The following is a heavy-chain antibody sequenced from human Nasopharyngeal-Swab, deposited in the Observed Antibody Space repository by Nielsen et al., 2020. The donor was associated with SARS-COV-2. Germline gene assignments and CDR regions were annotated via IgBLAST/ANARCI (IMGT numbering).Heavy chain of an antibody. CDR2: IPWISGTV. V-gene: IGHV3-9*01. J-gene: IGHJ1*01. CDR3: AQAHSSGWYGHFQH. Sequence: SLKISCVGSGFTFGSYAMTWVRQAPGKGLEFVSVIPWISGTVAYADFVQGRFTISRGNAKNSLFLQMNSLRGEDTALYYCAQAHSSGWYGHFQHWGQGTLVTVSS. D-gene: IGHD6-19*01. CDR1: GFTFGSYA.